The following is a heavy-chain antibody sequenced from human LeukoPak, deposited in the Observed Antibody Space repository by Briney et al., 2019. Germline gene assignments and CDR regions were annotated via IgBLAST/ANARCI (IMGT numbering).Heavy chain of an antibody. Sequence: GGTLRLSCAASGFTFSSFAMNWVRQAPGKGLEWVSGISGNGDETYYAHSVKGRFTISRDNSKNTLYLQMNSLRAEDTAVYYCAKFAVITTDFDYWGQGTLVTVSS. V-gene: IGHV3-23*01. D-gene: IGHD3-22*01. CDR1: GFTFSSFA. CDR3: AKFAVITTDFDY. J-gene: IGHJ4*02. CDR2: ISGNGDET.